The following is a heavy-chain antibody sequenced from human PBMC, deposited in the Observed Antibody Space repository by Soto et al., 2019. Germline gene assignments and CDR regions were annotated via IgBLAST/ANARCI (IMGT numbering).Heavy chain of an antibody. J-gene: IGHJ6*02. CDR1: GFTFSSYG. CDR3: PKALTGSYYCMPV. D-gene: IGHD3-10*01. Sequence: QVQLVESGGGVVQPGRSLRLSCAASGFTFSSYGMHWGRQAPGKGLEWVAAILYDGNNKYYADSVKGRFTISRDNSKNTLYLHMNGLRSEDTAVYYCPKALTGSYYCMPVGGQGSTV. V-gene: IGHV3-30*18. CDR2: ILYDGNNK.